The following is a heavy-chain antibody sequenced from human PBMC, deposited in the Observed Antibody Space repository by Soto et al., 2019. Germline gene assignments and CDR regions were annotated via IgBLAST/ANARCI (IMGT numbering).Heavy chain of an antibody. CDR3: AKHRSYSGSYYYFDY. V-gene: IGHV3-23*01. CDR1: GFTFSSYA. D-gene: IGHD1-26*01. Sequence: EVQLLECGGGLVQPGGSLRLSCAASGFTFSSYAMSWVRQAPGKGLEWVSAISGSGGSTYYADSVKGRFTISRDNSKNTLYLQMNSLRAEETAVYYCAKHRSYSGSYYYFDYWGQGTLVTVSS. J-gene: IGHJ4*02. CDR2: ISGSGGST.